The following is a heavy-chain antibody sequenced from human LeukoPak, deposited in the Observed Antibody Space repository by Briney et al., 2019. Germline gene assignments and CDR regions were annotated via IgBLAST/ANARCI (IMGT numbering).Heavy chain of an antibody. V-gene: IGHV3-30*02. CDR2: IRYDGSNK. CDR3: AKEDYGDYGFRARYYYYYMDV. Sequence: PGGSLRLSCAASGFTFSSYGMHWVRQAPGKGLEWVAFIRYDGSNKYYADSVKGRFTISRDNSKNTLYLQMHSLRAEETAVYYCAKEDYGDYGFRARYYYYYMDVWGKGTTVTISS. D-gene: IGHD4-17*01. J-gene: IGHJ6*03. CDR1: GFTFSSYG.